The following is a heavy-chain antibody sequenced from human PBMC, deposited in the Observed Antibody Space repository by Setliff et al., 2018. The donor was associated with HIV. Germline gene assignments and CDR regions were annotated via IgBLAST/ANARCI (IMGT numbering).Heavy chain of an antibody. J-gene: IGHJ4*02. CDR3: ARRGYSSGYFGY. D-gene: IGHD6-19*01. Sequence: KPSETLSLTCTVSGGSISSGSYYWGWIRQPPGKGLEWIGNIYYSGSSYYNPSLKSRVTISVETSKNQFSLKLSSVTAADTAVYYCARRGYSSGYFGYWGQGMLVTV. V-gene: IGHV4-39*01. CDR1: GGSISSGSYY. CDR2: IYYSGSS.